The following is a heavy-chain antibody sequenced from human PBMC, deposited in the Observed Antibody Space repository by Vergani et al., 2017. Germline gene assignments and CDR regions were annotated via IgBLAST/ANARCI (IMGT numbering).Heavy chain of an antibody. CDR1: GDSIRSGVYY. Sequence: QVQLQESGPGLVKPSQTLSLTCTVSGDSIRSGVYYWGWIRQHPGQGLEWIGYIYHTGTTYYNPSLRGRINISVDTSKNRLSLKLTSVTAADTAVYFCAXAGLPFYAFYMDVWGKGITVTVSS. CDR2: IYHTGTT. CDR3: AXAGLPFYAFYMDV. V-gene: IGHV4-31*03. J-gene: IGHJ6*03. D-gene: IGHD2/OR15-2a*01.